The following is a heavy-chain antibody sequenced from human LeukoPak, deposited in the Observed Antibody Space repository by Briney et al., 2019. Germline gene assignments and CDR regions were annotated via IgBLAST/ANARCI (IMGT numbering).Heavy chain of an antibody. CDR1: GGSISSYY. D-gene: IGHD4-23*01. J-gene: IGHJ5*02. CDR3: ASQQSTVVTNWFDP. V-gene: IGHV4-59*08. CDR2: IYYSGST. Sequence: SETLSLTCTVSGGSISSYYWSWIRQPPGKGLEWIGYIYYSGSTNYNPSLKSRVTISVDTSKNQFSLKLSSVTAADTAVYHCASQQSTVVTNWFDPWGQGTLVTVSS.